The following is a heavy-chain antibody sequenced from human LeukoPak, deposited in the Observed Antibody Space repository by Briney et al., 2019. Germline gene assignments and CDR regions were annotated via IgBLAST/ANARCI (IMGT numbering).Heavy chain of an antibody. Sequence: ASVKVSCKASGYTFTGYYMHWVRQAPGQGLEWMGWINPNSGGTNYAQKFQGRVTMTRDTSTSTVYMELSSLRSEDTAVYYCARVGIGDWNYEEGFDYWGQGTLVTVSS. J-gene: IGHJ4*02. CDR3: ARVGIGDWNYEEGFDY. CDR2: INPNSGGT. V-gene: IGHV1-2*02. CDR1: GYTFTGYY. D-gene: IGHD1-7*01.